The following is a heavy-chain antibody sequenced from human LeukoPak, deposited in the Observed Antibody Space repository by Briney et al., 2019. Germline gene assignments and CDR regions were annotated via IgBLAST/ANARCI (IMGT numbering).Heavy chain of an antibody. CDR1: GGSINNYY. D-gene: IGHD3-10*01. Sequence: SETLSLTCTVSGGSINNYYWSWIRQPPGKGLEWIGYIHYSGSTNYNPSLKSRVTISVDTSKNQFSLKLSSVTAADTAVYYCARAGTYYYGSGSESPFDYWGQGTLVTVSS. CDR2: IHYSGST. CDR3: ARAGTYYYGSGSESPFDY. J-gene: IGHJ4*02. V-gene: IGHV4-59*08.